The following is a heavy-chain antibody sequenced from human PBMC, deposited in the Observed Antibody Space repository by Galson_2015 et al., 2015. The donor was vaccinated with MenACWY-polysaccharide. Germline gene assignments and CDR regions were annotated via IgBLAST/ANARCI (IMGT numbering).Heavy chain of an antibody. Sequence: SLRLSCAASGFTFADYAMHWVRQAPGKGLEWVSGIRWNSVTVGYADSVKGRFTISRDNTKTSLYLQMNSLRTEDTALYYCAKSPEWYCSGDSCLTLDYWGQGTLVTVSS. D-gene: IGHD2-15*01. J-gene: IGHJ4*02. CDR3: AKSPEWYCSGDSCLTLDY. CDR1: GFTFADYA. V-gene: IGHV3-9*01. CDR2: IRWNSVTV.